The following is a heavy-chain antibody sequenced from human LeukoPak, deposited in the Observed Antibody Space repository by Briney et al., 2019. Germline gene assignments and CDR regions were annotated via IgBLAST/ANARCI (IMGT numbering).Heavy chain of an antibody. Sequence: GASVKVSCKASGYTFTSYAISWVRQAPGQGLEWMGRIIPIFGIANYVQKFQGRVTITADKSTSTAYMELSSLRSEDTAVYYCARDTAMAPFDYWGQGTLVTVSS. J-gene: IGHJ4*02. CDR1: GYTFTSYA. V-gene: IGHV1-69*04. D-gene: IGHD5-18*01. CDR3: ARDTAMAPFDY. CDR2: IIPIFGIA.